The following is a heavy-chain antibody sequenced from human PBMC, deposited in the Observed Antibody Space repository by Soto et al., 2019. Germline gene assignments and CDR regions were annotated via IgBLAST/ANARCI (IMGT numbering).Heavy chain of an antibody. CDR1: GYTFTGYY. Sequence: ASVKVSCKASGYTFTGYYMHWVRQAPGQGLEWMGWINPNSGATNYAQKFQGWVTMTRDTSISTAYMELSRLTSDDTAVYYCARDAVYYDSSNYYFDYWGQGTLVTVSS. J-gene: IGHJ4*02. CDR2: INPNSGAT. D-gene: IGHD3-22*01. CDR3: ARDAVYYDSSNYYFDY. V-gene: IGHV1-2*04.